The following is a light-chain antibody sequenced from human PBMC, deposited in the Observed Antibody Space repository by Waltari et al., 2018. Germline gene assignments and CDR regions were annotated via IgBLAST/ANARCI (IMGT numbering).Light chain of an antibody. V-gene: IGKV3-11*01. CDR2: DAS. Sequence: EIVLTQSPATLSLSPGETATLSCRASQSVGTYLAWYQQKPGQAPRLLIYDASNRATGIPARFRGSGSGQDFTLTISSLEAEDFAVYYCQQRSNWTPHTFGQGARLEIK. J-gene: IGKJ2*01. CDR1: QSVGTY. CDR3: QQRSNWTPHT.